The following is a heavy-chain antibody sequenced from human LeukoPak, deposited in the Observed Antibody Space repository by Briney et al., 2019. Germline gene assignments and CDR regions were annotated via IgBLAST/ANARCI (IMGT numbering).Heavy chain of an antibody. J-gene: IGHJ4*02. CDR3: ARANAGSGSLTY. V-gene: IGHV4-30-4*07. D-gene: IGHD3-10*01. CDR2: IYYSGST. Sequence: PSETLSLTCAVSGGSISSGGYSWSWIRQPPGKGLEWIGYIYYSGSTYYNPSLKSRVTISVDTSKNQFSLKLSSVTAADTAVYYCARANAGSGSLTYWGQGTLVTVPS. CDR1: GGSISSGGYS.